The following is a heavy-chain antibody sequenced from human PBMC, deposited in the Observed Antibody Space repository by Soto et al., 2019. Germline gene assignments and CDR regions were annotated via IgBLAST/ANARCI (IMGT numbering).Heavy chain of an antibody. CDR2: ISSDGSDK. V-gene: IGHV3-30*03. CDR1: GFSFSNCG. CDR3: ARDQRDVLRYFDWLANYYYYGMDV. D-gene: IGHD3-9*01. Sequence: GGSLRLSCAASGFSFSNCGMHWVRQAPGKGLEWVAAISSDGSDKYYSESVKGRFTISRDNSKNTLYLQMNSLRAEDTAVYYWARDQRDVLRYFDWLANYYYYGMDVWGQGTTVTVSS. J-gene: IGHJ6*02.